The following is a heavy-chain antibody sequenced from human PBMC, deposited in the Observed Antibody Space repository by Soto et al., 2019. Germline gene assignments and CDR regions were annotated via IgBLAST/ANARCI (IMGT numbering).Heavy chain of an antibody. D-gene: IGHD6-13*01. V-gene: IGHV3-33*01. CDR3: ARDMGGHSSSPSEYYYYYYGMDV. CDR2: IGYDGSNK. CDR1: GFTFSSYG. Sequence: QVQLVESGGGVVQPGRSLRLSCAASGFTFSSYGMHWVRQAPGKGLEWVAVIGYDGSNKYYADSVKGRFTISRDNSKNTLYLQMNSLRAEDTAVYYCARDMGGHSSSPSEYYYYYYGMDVWGQGTTVTVSS. J-gene: IGHJ6*02.